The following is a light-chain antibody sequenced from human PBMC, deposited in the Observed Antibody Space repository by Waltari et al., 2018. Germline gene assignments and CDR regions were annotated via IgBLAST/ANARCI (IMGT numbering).Light chain of an antibody. J-gene: IGLJ2*01. CDR3: AAWDDSLNGVV. V-gene: IGLV1-44*01. Sequence: QSVLTQPPSASGTPGQRVTISCSGSSSNTGSNTVNWYQQLPGTAPKLLIYSNNQRPSGVPDRFSGSKSGTSDSLAISGLQSEDEADYYCAAWDDSLNGVVFGGGTKLTVL. CDR2: SNN. CDR1: SSNTGSNT.